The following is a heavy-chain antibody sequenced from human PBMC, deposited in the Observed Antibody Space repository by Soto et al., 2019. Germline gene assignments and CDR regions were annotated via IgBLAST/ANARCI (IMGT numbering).Heavy chain of an antibody. CDR2: ISSSSSTI. CDR1: GFTFSSYS. D-gene: IGHD3-10*01. J-gene: IGHJ4*02. CDR3: AAYYYGSGSYLGFLGY. V-gene: IGHV3-48*01. Sequence: GGSLRLSCAASGFTFSSYSMNWVRQAPGKGLEWVSYISSSSSTIYYADSVKGRFTISRDNAKNSLYLQMNSLRAEDTAVYYCAAYYYGSGSYLGFLGYWGQGTLVTV.